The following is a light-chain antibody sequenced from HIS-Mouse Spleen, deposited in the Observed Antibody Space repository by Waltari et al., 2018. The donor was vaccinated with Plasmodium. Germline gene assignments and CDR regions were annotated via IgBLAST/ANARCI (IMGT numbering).Light chain of an antibody. Sequence: SYVLTQPPSVSVAPGQTARITCGGNNIGSKSVHWYQQKPGQAPVLVVYDDSDRPSGIPERLAGSNSGKPATLTISRVEAGDEADYYCQVWDSSSDHVVFGGGTKLTVL. V-gene: IGLV3-21*02. J-gene: IGLJ2*01. CDR1: NIGSKS. CDR3: QVWDSSSDHVV. CDR2: DDS.